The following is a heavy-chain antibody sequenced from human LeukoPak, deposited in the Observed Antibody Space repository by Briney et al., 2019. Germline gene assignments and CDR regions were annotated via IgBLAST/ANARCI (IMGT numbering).Heavy chain of an antibody. CDR2: INHSGTT. CDR1: GGSFSGYY. Sequence: SETLSLTCAVYGGSFSGYYWGWSGQLPGKGLEWMGEINHSGTTNYNPSLKSRVTISVDTSKNQFSLKLSSVTAADTAVYYCARILGDCSSTSCYTFDWFDPWGQGTLVTVSS. J-gene: IGHJ5*02. V-gene: IGHV4-34*01. CDR3: ARILGDCSSTSCYTFDWFDP. D-gene: IGHD2-2*02.